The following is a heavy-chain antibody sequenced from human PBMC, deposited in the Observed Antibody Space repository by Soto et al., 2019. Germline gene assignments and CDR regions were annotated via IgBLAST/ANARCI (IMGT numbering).Heavy chain of an antibody. J-gene: IGHJ4*02. CDR3: ARDRHPLLWFGELLY. D-gene: IGHD3-10*01. CDR2: ISYDGSNK. Sequence: GVSLRLSCAASGFTFSSYAMHWVRQAPGKGLEWVAVISYDGSNKYYADSVKGRFTISRDNSKNTLYLQMNSLRAEDTAVYYCARDRHPLLWFGELLYWGQGSLVTVS. CDR1: GFTFSSYA. V-gene: IGHV3-30-3*01.